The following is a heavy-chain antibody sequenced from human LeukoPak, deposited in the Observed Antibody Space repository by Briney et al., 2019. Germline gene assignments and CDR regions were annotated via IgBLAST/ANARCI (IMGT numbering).Heavy chain of an antibody. D-gene: IGHD1-14*01. CDR1: GYSISSGYY. J-gene: IGHJ4*02. CDR3: ARDRNLYTSILTFDY. CDR2: IYHSGST. V-gene: IGHV4-38-2*02. Sequence: SQTLSLTCTVSGYSISSGYYWGWIRQPPGQGLEWIGSIYHSGSTYYNPSLKSRVTISVDTSKNQFSLKLSSVTAADTAVYYCARDRNLYTSILTFDYWGQGTLVTVSS.